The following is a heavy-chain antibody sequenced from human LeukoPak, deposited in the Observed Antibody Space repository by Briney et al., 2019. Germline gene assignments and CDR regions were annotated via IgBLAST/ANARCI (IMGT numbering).Heavy chain of an antibody. CDR1: GFTFSSYS. V-gene: IGHV3-21*01. Sequence: GGSLRLSCAVSGFTFSSYSMNWVRQAPGKGLEWVSSISSSSSYIYYADSVKGRFTISRDNAKNSLYLQMNSLRAEDTAVYYCARLAPPLIREPRYYYYYMDVWGKGTTVTVSS. CDR2: ISSSSSYI. J-gene: IGHJ6*03. CDR3: ARLAPPLIREPRYYYYYMDV. D-gene: IGHD1-26*01.